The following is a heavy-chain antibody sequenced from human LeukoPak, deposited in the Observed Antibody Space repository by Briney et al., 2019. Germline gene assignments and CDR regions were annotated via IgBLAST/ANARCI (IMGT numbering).Heavy chain of an antibody. CDR1: GFTFSDYS. V-gene: IGHV3-48*01. CDR2: VGISSGNT. CDR3: ARDTKYAFDN. Sequence: PGGSLRLSCAASGFTFSDYSMNWVRQAPGKGLEWISYVGISSGNTKYADSVKSRFTISGDKAKNSLYLQMNSLRVEDTAVYYCARDTKYAFDNWGQGTLVTVSS. J-gene: IGHJ4*02. D-gene: IGHD2-2*01.